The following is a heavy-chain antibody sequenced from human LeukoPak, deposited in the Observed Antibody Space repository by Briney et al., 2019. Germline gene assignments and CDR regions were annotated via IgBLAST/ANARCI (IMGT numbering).Heavy chain of an antibody. J-gene: IGHJ6*02. V-gene: IGHV4-59*12. CDR3: ARDYYGSGSYYNHFYGLDV. CDR2: LHYSGSS. D-gene: IGHD3-10*01. Sequence: SETLSLTCTVSGDSTSDYYWTWIRQSPGKGLEWIGYLHYSGSSNYNPSLEGRVTISVDTSNNQFSLILSSVTAADTAVYYCARDYYGSGSYYNHFYGLDVWGQGTTVTVSS. CDR1: GDSTSDYY.